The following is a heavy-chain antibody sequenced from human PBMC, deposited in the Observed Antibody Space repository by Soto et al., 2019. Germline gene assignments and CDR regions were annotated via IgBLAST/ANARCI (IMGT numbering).Heavy chain of an antibody. CDR1: GGTFSSYA. CDR3: ARDLGLVVPGVHYYGMDV. J-gene: IGHJ6*02. D-gene: IGHD2-2*01. Sequence: GASVKVSCKASGGTFSSYAISWVRQAPGQGLEWMGGIIPIFGTANYAQKFQGRVTITADESTSTAYMELSSLRSEDTAVYYCARDLGLVVPGVHYYGMDVWGQGTTVTVSS. V-gene: IGHV1-69*13. CDR2: IIPIFGTA.